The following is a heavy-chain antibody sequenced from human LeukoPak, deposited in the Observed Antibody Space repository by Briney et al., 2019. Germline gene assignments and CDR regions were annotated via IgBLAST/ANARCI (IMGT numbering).Heavy chain of an antibody. CDR2: THYSGST. D-gene: IGHD3-3*01. CDR1: GASITSSY. CDR3: ARLAGLQYLEEIKSYYHSMDV. V-gene: IGHV4-59*01. J-gene: IGHJ6*02. Sequence: SETLSLTCTVSGASITSSYWSWVRQPPGKRLEWIALTHYSGSTAYNSSLKSRLTAPVDTSNHRISLRLTSLTAADTAIYFCARLAGLQYLEEIKSYYHSMDVWGQGTTVTVSS.